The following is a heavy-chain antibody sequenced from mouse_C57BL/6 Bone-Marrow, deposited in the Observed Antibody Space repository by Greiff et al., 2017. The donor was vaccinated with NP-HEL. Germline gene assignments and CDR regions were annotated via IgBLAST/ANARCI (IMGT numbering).Heavy chain of an antibody. Sequence: EVQLVESGGDLVKPGGSLKLSCAASGFTFSSYGMSWVRQTPDKRLEWVATISSGGSYTYYPDSVKGRFTISRDNAKNTLYLQMSSLKSEDTAMYYCARPYYYGSSYVEYFDVWGTGTTVTVSS. CDR1: GFTFSSYG. D-gene: IGHD1-1*01. V-gene: IGHV5-6*01. J-gene: IGHJ1*03. CDR3: ARPYYYGSSYVEYFDV. CDR2: ISSGGSYT.